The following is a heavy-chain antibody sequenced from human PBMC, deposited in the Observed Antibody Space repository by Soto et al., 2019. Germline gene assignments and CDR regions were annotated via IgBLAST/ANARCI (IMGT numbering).Heavy chain of an antibody. Sequence: QVQLVQSGAEVKKPGASVKVSCKASRYTFTSYDINWVRQATGQGLEWMGWMNPNSGNTGYVEKFQGRVTMTRNTTISTAYMELSSLRSEDTAVYYCARGRHSSGYYYLFPWGQGTLVTVSS. D-gene: IGHD3-22*01. V-gene: IGHV1-8*01. CDR2: MNPNSGNT. J-gene: IGHJ4*02. CDR1: RYTFTSYD. CDR3: ARGRHSSGYYYLFP.